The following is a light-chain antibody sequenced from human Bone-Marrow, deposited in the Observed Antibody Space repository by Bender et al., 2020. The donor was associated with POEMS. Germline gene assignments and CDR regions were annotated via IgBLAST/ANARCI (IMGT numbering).Light chain of an antibody. CDR3: SSYTSTSTL. CDR2: VDN. Sequence: QSVLTQAPSASGTPGQTVTISCSGSSSNIGRDHVYWYQHLPGTAPKLLIYVDNQRPSGVPDRFSGSKSGTSASLAVSGLQSEDEADYYCSSYTSTSTLFGGGTKLTVL. V-gene: IGLV1-47*01. CDR1: SSNIGRDH. J-gene: IGLJ2*01.